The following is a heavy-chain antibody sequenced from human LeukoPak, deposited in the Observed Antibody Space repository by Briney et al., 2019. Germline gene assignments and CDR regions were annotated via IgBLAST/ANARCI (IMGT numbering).Heavy chain of an antibody. Sequence: SETLSLTCAVYGGSFSGYYWSWIRQPPGKGLEWIGEINHSGSTNYNPSLKSRVTISVDTSENQFSLKLSSVTAADTAVYYCKTYYYDSSGYYTDYWGQGTLVTVSS. CDR2: INHSGST. J-gene: IGHJ4*02. V-gene: IGHV4-34*01. CDR3: KTYYYDSSGYYTDY. CDR1: GGSFSGYY. D-gene: IGHD3-22*01.